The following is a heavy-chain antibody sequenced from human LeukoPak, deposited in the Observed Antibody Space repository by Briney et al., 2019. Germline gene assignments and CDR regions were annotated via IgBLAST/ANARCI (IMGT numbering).Heavy chain of an antibody. CDR1: GFTFSNAW. CDR3: ARGTGCDY. J-gene: IGHJ4*02. Sequence: GGSLRLSCAASGFTFSNAWMSWVRQAPGKGLEWVSYISSSGSTTYYADSVKGRFTISRDNAKSSLYLQVNSLRAEDTAVYYCARGTGCDYWGQGTLVTVSS. CDR2: ISSSGSTT. D-gene: IGHD2-8*02. V-gene: IGHV3-11*04.